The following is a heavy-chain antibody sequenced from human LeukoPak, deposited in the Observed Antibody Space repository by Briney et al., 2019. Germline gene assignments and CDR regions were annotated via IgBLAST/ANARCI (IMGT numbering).Heavy chain of an antibody. V-gene: IGHV3-23*01. CDR1: GFTFSSYG. CDR3: AKTRREIVGTTGFDY. CDR2: ISGSGGST. Sequence: GGTLRLSCAASGFTFSSYGMSWVRQAPGKGLEWVSAISGSGGSTYYADSVKGRFTISRDNSKNTLYLQMNSLRAEDTAVYYCAKTRREIVGTTGFDYWGQGTLVTVSS. D-gene: IGHD1-26*01. J-gene: IGHJ4*02.